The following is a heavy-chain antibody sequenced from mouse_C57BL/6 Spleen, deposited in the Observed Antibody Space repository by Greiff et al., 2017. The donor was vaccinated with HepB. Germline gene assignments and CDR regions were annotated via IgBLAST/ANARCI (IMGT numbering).Heavy chain of an antibody. D-gene: IGHD1-1*01. CDR2: IWSGGST. CDR1: GFSLTSYG. Sequence: VQLQESGPGLVQPSQSLSITCTVSGFSLTSYGVHWVRQSPGKGLEWLGVIWSGGSTDYNAAFISRLSISKDNSKSQVFFKMISLQADDTAIYYCASYYYGSSPFAYWGQGTLVTVSA. V-gene: IGHV2-2*01. CDR3: ASYYYGSSPFAY. J-gene: IGHJ3*01.